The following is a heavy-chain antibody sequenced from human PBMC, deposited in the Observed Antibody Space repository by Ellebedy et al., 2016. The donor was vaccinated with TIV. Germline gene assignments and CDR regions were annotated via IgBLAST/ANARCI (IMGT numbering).Heavy chain of an antibody. D-gene: IGHD6-19*01. Sequence: MPSETLSLTCIVSDDYSEIYSWNWIRQPQGKALEWIGHIFYNGTTNYNPSLKTRVTISRDMSKKQFSLKMTSVLAADTAIYYCAGSVRATGWPDPWGQGTLVIVS. J-gene: IGHJ5*02. CDR1: DDYSEIYS. CDR3: AGSVRATGWPDP. CDR2: IFYNGTT. V-gene: IGHV4-59*01.